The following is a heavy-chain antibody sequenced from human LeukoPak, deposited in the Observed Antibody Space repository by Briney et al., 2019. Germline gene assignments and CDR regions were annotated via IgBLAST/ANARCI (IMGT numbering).Heavy chain of an antibody. J-gene: IGHJ4*02. V-gene: IGHV3-33*01. Sequence: GGSLRLSCAGSGFRFSTYGMHWVRQAPGKGLEWLGYVWFDGSNSDYVDPVKGRFTIPRDNSKNTVFLQMNSLRAEDTAVYHCARFAGSDYTGSFDLWGQGTPVTVSS. CDR2: VWFDGSNS. CDR3: ARFAGSDYTGSFDL. CDR1: GFRFSTYG. D-gene: IGHD3-10*01.